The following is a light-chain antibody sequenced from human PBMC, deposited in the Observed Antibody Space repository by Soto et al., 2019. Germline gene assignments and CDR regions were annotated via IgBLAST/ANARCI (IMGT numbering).Light chain of an antibody. CDR2: GAS. CDR3: QQYDKWYT. V-gene: IGKV3-15*01. J-gene: IGKJ2*01. Sequence: EIVMTQSPATLSVSPGEGATLSCRASQSVSSNLAWYQHKPGQAPRLLIYGASTRATGIPARFSGGGSGTEFALNISSLQYEDFEIYYCQQYDKWYTFGQGTKLEIK. CDR1: QSVSSN.